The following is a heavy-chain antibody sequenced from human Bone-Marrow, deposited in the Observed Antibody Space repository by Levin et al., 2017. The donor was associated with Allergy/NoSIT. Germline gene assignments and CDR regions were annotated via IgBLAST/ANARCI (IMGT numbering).Heavy chain of an antibody. CDR3: TRRGTYDSSGFYVTDY. D-gene: IGHD3-22*01. CDR1: GGSISSSGFY. V-gene: IGHV4-39*01. Sequence: PSETLSLTCTDSGGSISSSGFYWDWIRQPPRKGLEWIGSIYYSGSTQYNPSLKSRVTISVDTSKNQFSLKLSSVTAADTAVYYCTRRGTYDSSGFYVTDYWGQGTLVTVSS. CDR2: IYYSGST. J-gene: IGHJ4*02.